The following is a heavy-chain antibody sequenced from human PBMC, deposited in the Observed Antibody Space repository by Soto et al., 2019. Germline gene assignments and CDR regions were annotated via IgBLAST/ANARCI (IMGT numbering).Heavy chain of an antibody. J-gene: IGHJ5*02. Sequence: SETLSLTCTVSGGSISSGGYYWSWIRQHPGKCLEWIGYIYYSGSTYYNPSLKSRVTISVDTSKNQFSLKLSSVTAADTAVYYCARDEDYWFDPWGQGTLVTVSS. CDR2: IYYSGST. CDR3: ARDEDYWFDP. CDR1: GGSISSGGYY. V-gene: IGHV4-31*03.